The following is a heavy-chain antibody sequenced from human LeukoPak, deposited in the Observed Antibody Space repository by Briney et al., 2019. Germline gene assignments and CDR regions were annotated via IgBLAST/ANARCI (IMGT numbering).Heavy chain of an antibody. Sequence: SQTLSLTCTVSGGSISSGSYYWSWIRQPPGKGLEWIGEINHSGSTNYNPSLKSRVTISVDTSKNLFSLKLSSVTAADTAGDYCATVGELLRAQRGLGFQHWGQGTLVTVSS. J-gene: IGHJ1*01. CDR3: ATVGELLRAQRGLGFQH. D-gene: IGHD1-26*01. CDR2: INHSGST. V-gene: IGHV4-39*07. CDR1: GGSISSGSYY.